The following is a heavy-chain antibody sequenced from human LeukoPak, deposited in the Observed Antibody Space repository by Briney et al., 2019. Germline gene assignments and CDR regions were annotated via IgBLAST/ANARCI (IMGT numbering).Heavy chain of an antibody. D-gene: IGHD1-26*01. V-gene: IGHV3-21*01. Sequence: GGSLRLSCAASEFTFNRYNMNWVRQAPGKGLEWVLSVSSSSNYIYYADSVKGRFTISRDNARNSLYLQMNSLRVEDTAVYYCARDPYSGTYGNTYYYYMDVWGKGTTVTISS. CDR2: VSSSSNYI. CDR3: ARDPYSGTYGNTYYYYMDV. CDR1: EFTFNRYN. J-gene: IGHJ6*03.